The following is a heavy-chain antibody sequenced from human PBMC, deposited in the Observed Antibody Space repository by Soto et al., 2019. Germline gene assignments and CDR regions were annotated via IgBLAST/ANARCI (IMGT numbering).Heavy chain of an antibody. D-gene: IGHD5-12*01. Sequence: SQTLSLTCAISGDSVSSNTASWNWIRQSPSRGLEWLGRTYVRSKWYNDYAVSLKSRIIINPDTSNNQFSLQLNTVTPEDTAVYFCAKGDNLGPKTGYAFDPWGQGIMVTVSS. CDR2: TYVRSKWYN. V-gene: IGHV6-1*01. CDR1: GDSVSSNTAS. J-gene: IGHJ5*02. CDR3: AKGDNLGPKTGYAFDP.